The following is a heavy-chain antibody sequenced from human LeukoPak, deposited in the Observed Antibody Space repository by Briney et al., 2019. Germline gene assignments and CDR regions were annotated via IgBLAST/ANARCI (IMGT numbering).Heavy chain of an antibody. D-gene: IGHD2-21*01. Sequence: GGSLRLSCAASGFTFSNFGMNWVRQAPGKGLEWVSAISGSGGGTFSADSVKGRFTISRDNSQNTLYLQMYGLRVEDTAVYFCAKALHFCGGGSCYFDSWGQGTLVSVSS. J-gene: IGHJ4*02. CDR3: AKALHFCGGGSCYFDS. CDR1: GFTFSNFG. CDR2: ISGSGGGT. V-gene: IGHV3-23*01.